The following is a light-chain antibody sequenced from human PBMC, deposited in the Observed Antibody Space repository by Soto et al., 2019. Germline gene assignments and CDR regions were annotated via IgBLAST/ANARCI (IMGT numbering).Light chain of an antibody. CDR2: DTS. Sequence: EFVFTQSPGTLSLSPGEGATLSCRASQSLTNSFIAWSQQKPGQAPRLLIYDTSIRESGIPDMFSCSGAGTACTRTISRLEPEDFEVFDCQQYGTSEIIFGQGTRLEIK. J-gene: IGKJ5*01. CDR3: QQYGTSEII. V-gene: IGKV3-20*01. CDR1: QSLTNSF.